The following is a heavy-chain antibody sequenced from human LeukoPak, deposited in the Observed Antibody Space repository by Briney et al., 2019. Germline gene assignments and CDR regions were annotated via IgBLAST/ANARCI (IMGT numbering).Heavy chain of an antibody. D-gene: IGHD2-15*01. CDR3: ARDPRGSSDY. V-gene: IGHV1-18*01. CDR2: ISAYNGIT. J-gene: IGHJ4*02. Sequence: GASVKVSCKASGYTFTSYDINWVRQAPGQGLEWIGWISAYNGITKYAQKLQGRVTMTTDTSASTAYMELRSLRSDDTAVYYCARDPRGSSDYWGQGTLVTVSS. CDR1: GYTFTSYD.